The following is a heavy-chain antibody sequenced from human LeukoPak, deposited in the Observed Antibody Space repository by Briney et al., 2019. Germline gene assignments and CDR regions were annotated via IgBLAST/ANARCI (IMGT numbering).Heavy chain of an antibody. CDR2: ISGSGGST. CDR1: GFTFSSYA. V-gene: IGHV3-23*01. J-gene: IGHJ4*02. Sequence: GGSLRLSCAASGFTFSSYAMSWVRQAPGKGLEWVSAISGSGGSTYYADSVKGRFTISRDNSKNTLYLQMNSLRAEDTAVYYCAKDYDILTSPYYFDYWGQGTLVTVSS. CDR3: AKDYDILTSPYYFDY. D-gene: IGHD3-9*01.